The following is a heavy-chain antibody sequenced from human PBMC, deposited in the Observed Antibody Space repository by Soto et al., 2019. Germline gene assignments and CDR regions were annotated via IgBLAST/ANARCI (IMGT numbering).Heavy chain of an antibody. V-gene: IGHV4-59*01. D-gene: IGHD3-10*01. CDR1: GSSSSSCY. Sequence: SDRLRLTSTVCGSSSSSCYWSYIRQPPGKGLEGIWYIYDSGSTNYKPSLKSRVTISVDTSKNQFSLKLSSVSAADTAVYYCAREIGIRGVIRAPDGNYGLDXWGHVTKVTVS. CDR2: IYDSGST. J-gene: IGHJ6*02. CDR3: AREIGIRGVIRAPDGNYGLDX.